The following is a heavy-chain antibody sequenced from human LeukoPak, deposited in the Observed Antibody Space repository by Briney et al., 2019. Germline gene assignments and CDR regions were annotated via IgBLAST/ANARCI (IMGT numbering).Heavy chain of an antibody. D-gene: IGHD3-22*01. CDR3: ARVFSMIIVALDY. CDR1: GFTFSSYW. Sequence: PGGSLRLSCAASGFTFSSYWMSWVRQAPGKGLEWVANIKQDGGDKYYVDSVKGRFTISRDNVKNSLYLQMSSLSAEDTAVYYCARVFSMIIVALDYWGQGTLVTVSS. J-gene: IGHJ4*02. CDR2: IKQDGGDK. V-gene: IGHV3-7*03.